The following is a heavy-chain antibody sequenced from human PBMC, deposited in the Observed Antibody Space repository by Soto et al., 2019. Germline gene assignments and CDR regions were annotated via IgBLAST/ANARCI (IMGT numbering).Heavy chain of an antibody. J-gene: IGHJ6*02. V-gene: IGHV3-30-3*01. CDR1: GFTFSSYA. D-gene: IGHD3-9*01. CDR3: ARGSHYDILTGYRYYYYGMDV. Sequence: PGGSLRLSCAASGFTFSSYAMHWVRQAPGKGLEWVAVISYDGSNKYYADSVKGRFTISRDNSKNTLYLQMNSLRAEDTAVYYCARGSHYDILTGYRYYYYGMDVWGQGTTVTVSS. CDR2: ISYDGSNK.